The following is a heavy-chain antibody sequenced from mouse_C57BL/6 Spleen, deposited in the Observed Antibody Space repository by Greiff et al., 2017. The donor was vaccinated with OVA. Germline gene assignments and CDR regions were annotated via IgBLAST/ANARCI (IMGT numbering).Heavy chain of an antibody. CDR1: GYTFTSYW. V-gene: IGHV1-53*01. Sequence: VKLQQPGTELVKPGASVKLSCKASGYTFTSYWMHWVKQRPGQGLEWIGNINPSNGGTNYNEKFKSKATLTVDKSSSTAYMQLSSLTSEDSAVYYCAREGLRRRAMDYWGQGTSVTVSS. D-gene: IGHD2-12*01. J-gene: IGHJ4*01. CDR3: AREGLRRRAMDY. CDR2: INPSNGGT.